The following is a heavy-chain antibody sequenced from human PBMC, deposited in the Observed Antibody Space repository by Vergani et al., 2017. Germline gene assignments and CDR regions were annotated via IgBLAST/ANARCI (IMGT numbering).Heavy chain of an antibody. CDR1: GFTFNIYA. Sequence: EVRLLESGGGLVQPGGSLRLSCAASGFTFNIYAMSWVRQAPGKGLEWVSTIIYNGCRTYYADSVTGRFTISRDNSKNTLFLQLKTLRAEDTGVYYCAKDYNIMGALHYWGQGTLVAVSS. CDR2: IIYNGCRT. CDR3: AKDYNIMGALHY. D-gene: IGHD5-12*01. V-gene: IGHV3-23*01. J-gene: IGHJ4*02.